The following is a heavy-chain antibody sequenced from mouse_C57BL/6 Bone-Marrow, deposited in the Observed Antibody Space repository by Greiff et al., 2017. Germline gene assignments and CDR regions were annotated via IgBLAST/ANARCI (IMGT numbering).Heavy chain of an antibody. V-gene: IGHV5-12*01. CDR1: GFTFSDYY. CDR3: ARHLYAMDY. CDR2: ISNGGGST. J-gene: IGHJ4*01. Sequence: EVNLVESGGGLVQPGGSLKLSCAASGFTFSDYYMYWVRQTPEKRLEWVAYISNGGGSTYYPDTVKGRFTISRDNAKNTLYLQMSRLKSEDTAMYYCARHLYAMDYWGQGTSVTVSS.